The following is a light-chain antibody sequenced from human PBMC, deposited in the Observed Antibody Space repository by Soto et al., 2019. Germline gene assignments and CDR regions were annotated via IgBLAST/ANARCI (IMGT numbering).Light chain of an antibody. J-gene: IGKJ2*01. CDR3: QHYGGSPPFT. CDR2: GAS. CDR1: QSVSSNY. Sequence: EIVLTQSPGTLSLSPGERATLSCRASQSVSSNYLAWYQQKPGQAPRLLIYGASSRATGIPDRFSGSGSGTDFTLTISRLEPEDFAVFYCQHYGGSPPFTFGQGTKLEIK. V-gene: IGKV3-20*01.